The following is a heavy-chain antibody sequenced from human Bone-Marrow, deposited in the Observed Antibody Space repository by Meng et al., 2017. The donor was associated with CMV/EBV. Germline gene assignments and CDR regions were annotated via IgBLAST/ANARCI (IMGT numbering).Heavy chain of an antibody. J-gene: IGHJ5*02. V-gene: IGHV4-39*06. CDR2: IYYSGST. D-gene: IGHD1-14*01. CDR1: GDSISSSSYY. CDR3: AREPTYNAAGNWFDP. Sequence: GSLGLSCSVSGDSISSSSYYWAWIRQPPGKGLEWIGSIYYSGSTYYNPSLKSRVTMSRDTSKNQLTLQLTSLTAADTAVYFCAREPTYNAAGNWFDPWGLGILVTVSS.